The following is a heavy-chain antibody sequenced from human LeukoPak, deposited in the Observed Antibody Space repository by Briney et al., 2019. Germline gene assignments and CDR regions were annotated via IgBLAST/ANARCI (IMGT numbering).Heavy chain of an antibody. CDR3: ARDPPRRYDY. CDR1: GFTFSSYE. J-gene: IGHJ4*02. V-gene: IGHV3-48*03. Sequence: GGSLRLSCAASGFTFSSYEMNWVRQAPGKGLEWVSYISSSGSTIYYADSVKGRFTISRDNAKNSLILQMNSLRDEDTAVYYCARDPPRRYDYWGQGTLVTVSS. D-gene: IGHD1-14*01. CDR2: ISSSGSTI.